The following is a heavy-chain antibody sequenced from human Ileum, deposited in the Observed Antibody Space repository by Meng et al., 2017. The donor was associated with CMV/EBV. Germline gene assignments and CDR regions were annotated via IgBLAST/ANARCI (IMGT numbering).Heavy chain of an antibody. CDR3: ARVLWFGELVYYFDY. CDR2: INHSGST. D-gene: IGHD3-10*01. CDR1: GGSFSGED. Sequence: YGGSFSGEDWSWIRQPPGKGLEWIGEINHSGSTNYNPSLKSRVTISVDTSKNQFSLKLSSVTAADTAVYYCARVLWFGELVYYFDYWGQGTLVTVSS. J-gene: IGHJ4*02. V-gene: IGHV4-34*01.